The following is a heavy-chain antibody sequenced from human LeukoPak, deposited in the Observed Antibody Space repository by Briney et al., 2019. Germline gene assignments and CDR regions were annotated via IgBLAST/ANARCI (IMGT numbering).Heavy chain of an antibody. Sequence: PGGSLRLSCAASGNYWMHWVRQAPGKGLVWVPHINSDGSWTSYADSVKGRFTISKDNAKNTVYLQMSGLRVDDTAVYHCASDSPYYGMDVWGQGTTVTVSS. V-gene: IGHV3-74*01. CDR2: INSDGSWT. CDR3: ASDSPYYGMDV. CDR1: GNYW. J-gene: IGHJ6*02.